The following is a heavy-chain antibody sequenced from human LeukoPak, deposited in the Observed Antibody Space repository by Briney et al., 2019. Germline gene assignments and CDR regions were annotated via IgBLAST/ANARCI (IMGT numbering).Heavy chain of an antibody. Sequence: GASVKVSCKASGYTFTSYGINWVRQAPGQGLEWMGIINPSGGSTSYAQKFQGRVTMTRDMSTSTVYMELSSLRSEDTAVYYCARDGDIVVVGYMDVWGKGTTVTVSS. CDR3: ARDGDIVVVGYMDV. V-gene: IGHV1-46*01. J-gene: IGHJ6*03. CDR1: GYTFTSYG. D-gene: IGHD2-2*01. CDR2: INPSGGST.